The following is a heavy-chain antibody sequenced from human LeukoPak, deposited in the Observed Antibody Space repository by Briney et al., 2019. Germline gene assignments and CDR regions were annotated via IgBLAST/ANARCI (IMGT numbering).Heavy chain of an antibody. Sequence: GGSLRLSCAASGFTFSSYWMHWVRQAPGKGLVWVSRINSDGSSTSYADSVKGRFTISRDNAKNSLYLQMNSLRAEDTAVYYCARDGAYYGSGSYYNLFDYWGQGTLVTVSS. J-gene: IGHJ4*02. D-gene: IGHD3-10*01. CDR2: INSDGSST. CDR1: GFTFSSYW. CDR3: ARDGAYYGSGSYYNLFDY. V-gene: IGHV3-74*01.